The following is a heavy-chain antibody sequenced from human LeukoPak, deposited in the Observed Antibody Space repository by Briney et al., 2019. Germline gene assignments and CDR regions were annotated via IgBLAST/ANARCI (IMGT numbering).Heavy chain of an antibody. V-gene: IGHV3-33*01. CDR2: IWYDGSNK. CDR1: GFTFSSYG. CDR3: ARVGKLWYYYDTKGAFDI. Sequence: GGSLRLSCAASGFTFSSYGMLWVRQAPGKGLEWVAVIWYDGSNKYYADSVKGRFTISRDNSKNTLYLQMNSLRAEDTAVYYCARVGKLWYYYDTKGAFDIWGQGTMVTVSS. D-gene: IGHD3-22*01. J-gene: IGHJ3*02.